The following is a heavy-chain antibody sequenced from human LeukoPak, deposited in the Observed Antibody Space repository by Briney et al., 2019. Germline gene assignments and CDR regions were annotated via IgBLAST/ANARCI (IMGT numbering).Heavy chain of an antibody. D-gene: IGHD6-6*01. CDR1: GYTFTGYY. J-gene: IGHJ6*02. Sequence: ASVEVSCKASGYTFTGYYMHWVRQAPGQGLEWMGRINPNSGGTNYAQKFQGRVTMTRDTSISTAYMELSRLRSDDTAVYYCANLRCSSSSDCLFYYGMDVWGRGTTVTVSS. CDR2: INPNSGGT. V-gene: IGHV1-2*06. CDR3: ANLRCSSSSDCLFYYGMDV.